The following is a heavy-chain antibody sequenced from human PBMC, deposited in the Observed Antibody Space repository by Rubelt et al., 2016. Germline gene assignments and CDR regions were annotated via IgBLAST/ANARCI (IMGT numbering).Heavy chain of an antibody. CDR1: GGSFDGYY. V-gene: IGHV4-34*01. J-gene: IGHJ4*02. Sequence: QVQLQQWGAGLLKPSETLSLTCAVYGGSFDGYYWTWTHQSPGKGLEWIGEINHSGSTNYNPSLKSRVTISAETSKNQFSLKVTAVTAADTAVYYCASGTVYFDNWGQGTLVTVSS. CDR3: ASGTVYFDN. D-gene: IGHD2-21*02. CDR2: INHSGST.